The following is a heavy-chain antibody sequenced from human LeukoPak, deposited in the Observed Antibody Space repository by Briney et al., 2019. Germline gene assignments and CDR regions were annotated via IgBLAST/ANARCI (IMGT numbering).Heavy chain of an antibody. J-gene: IGHJ4*02. CDR1: GFTFSSYA. D-gene: IGHD4-17*01. CDR2: FSVNDKTT. CDR3: AKDPYVYYGDYIIR. V-gene: IGHV3-23*01. Sequence: PGGSLRLSCVASGFTFSSYAMSWVRQAPGKWLEWVSGFSVNDKTTYYADSVKGRFTISRDNSKNTLYLQTNSLRAEDTAVYYCAKDPYVYYGDYIIRWGQGTLVIVSS.